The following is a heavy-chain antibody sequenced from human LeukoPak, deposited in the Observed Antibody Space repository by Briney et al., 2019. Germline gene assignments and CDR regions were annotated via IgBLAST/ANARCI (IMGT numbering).Heavy chain of an antibody. Sequence: SETLSLTCAVYGGSFSGYYWSWIRQPPGKGLEWIGEINHSGSTNYNPSLKSRVTISVDTSENQFSLKLSSVTAADTAVYYCARGRRVYSSSWYVLAYFDYWGQGTLVTVSS. V-gene: IGHV4-34*01. CDR1: GGSFSGYY. J-gene: IGHJ4*02. CDR3: ARGRRVYSSSWYVLAYFDY. D-gene: IGHD6-13*01. CDR2: INHSGST.